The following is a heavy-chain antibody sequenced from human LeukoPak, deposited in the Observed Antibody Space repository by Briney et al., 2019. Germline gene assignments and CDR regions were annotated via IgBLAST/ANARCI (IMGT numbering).Heavy chain of an antibody. D-gene: IGHD1-26*01. J-gene: IGHJ4*02. V-gene: IGHV4-31*03. CDR3: AREKTRIGIRY. CDR1: GVSISGGVHF. Sequence: PSETLSLTCTVSGVSISGGVHFWYWIRQHPGRGLEWIGYIHDGGNTYYKSSLESRVSMSIDMSKNQFSLRLTSVTAADTAVYYCAREKTRIGIRYWGQGTLVTVSS. CDR2: IHDGGNT.